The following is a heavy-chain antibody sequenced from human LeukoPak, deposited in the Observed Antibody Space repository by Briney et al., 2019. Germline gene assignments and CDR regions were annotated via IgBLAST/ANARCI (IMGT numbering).Heavy chain of an antibody. CDR3: VRDGYCSRGTCYGKDY. CDR2: INSDGSSI. Sequence: GGSLRLSCTASGFIFSSYWMHWVRQAPGKGLVWVSRINSDGSSISYADSVKGRFTISRDNAKNTLYLQMNSLRVEDTAVYYCVRDGYCSRGTCYGKDYWGQGTLVTVSS. V-gene: IGHV3-74*01. D-gene: IGHD2-2*03. CDR1: GFIFSSYW. J-gene: IGHJ4*02.